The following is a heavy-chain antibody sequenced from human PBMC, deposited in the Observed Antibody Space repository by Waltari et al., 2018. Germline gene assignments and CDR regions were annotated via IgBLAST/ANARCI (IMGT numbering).Heavy chain of an antibody. J-gene: IGHJ6*03. D-gene: IGHD6-19*01. CDR3: AKDPTGWVIAVATGFGYMDV. CDR1: GGYISSSSYY. CDR2: IYYSGMT. V-gene: IGHV4-39*07. Sequence: QLQLQESGPGLVKPSETLSLICTVSGGYISSSSYYWGWIRQPPGKGLEWIGSIYYSGMTQYNPSLKSRVTISIDTSKNHFSLKLNSVTAEDTAVYYCAKDPTGWVIAVATGFGYMDVWGKGTTVTVSS.